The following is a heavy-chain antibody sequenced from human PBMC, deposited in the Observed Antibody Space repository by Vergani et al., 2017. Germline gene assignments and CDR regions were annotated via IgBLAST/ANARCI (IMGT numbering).Heavy chain of an antibody. V-gene: IGHV4-39*01. CDR3: ARHAISMIVVTSDVFDI. D-gene: IGHD3-22*01. J-gene: IGHJ3*02. CDR1: GDSISSRGYF. CDR2: LSYSGST. Sequence: QLQLQESGPGLVRPSETLSLTCTVSGDSISSRGYFWGWIRQPPGKGLEWIGSLSYSGSTYYNPALKSRVTISLDKSKNQFSLKMSSVTAADTAVYYCARHAISMIVVTSDVFDIWGRGAMVTVSS.